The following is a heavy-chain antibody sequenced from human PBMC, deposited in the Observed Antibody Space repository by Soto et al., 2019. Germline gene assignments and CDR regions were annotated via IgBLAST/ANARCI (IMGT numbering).Heavy chain of an antibody. Sequence: WCSLRISCVPSGFTFCSYAMSWVRQAPGKGLEWVSSITGSGGATYHADSVKGRFTISRDNAKNTLYLQMNSLRAEDTAIYYCAKSSGWYVNNWLDPWGQGTLVTVSS. CDR1: GFTFCSYA. CDR2: ITGSGGAT. V-gene: IGHV3-23*01. D-gene: IGHD6-19*01. CDR3: AKSSGWYVNNWLDP. J-gene: IGHJ5*02.